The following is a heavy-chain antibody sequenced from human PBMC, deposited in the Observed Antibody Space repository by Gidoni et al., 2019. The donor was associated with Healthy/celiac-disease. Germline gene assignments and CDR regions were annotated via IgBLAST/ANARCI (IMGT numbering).Heavy chain of an antibody. J-gene: IGHJ6*02. D-gene: IGHD3-10*01. Sequence: QVQLLESGGGVVQPGRSLRPSCAASGFTRSSDGMHWVRQAPGKGLGLVAVISYDGSNKYYADSVKGRFTISRDNSKNTLYLQMNSLSAEDTAVYYCAKDETGPDDVYYYYGMDVWGQGTTVTVSS. CDR3: AKDETGPDDVYYYYGMDV. CDR1: GFTRSSDG. V-gene: IGHV3-30*18. CDR2: ISYDGSNK.